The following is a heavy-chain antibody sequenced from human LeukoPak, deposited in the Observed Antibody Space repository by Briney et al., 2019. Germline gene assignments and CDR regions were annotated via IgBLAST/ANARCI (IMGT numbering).Heavy chain of an antibody. Sequence: GGSLRLSCAASGFYFGAYEMNWVRQAPGKGLEWVAYFAGSDTTKYYADSVRGRFTISRDNAKKSLYLQMNGLRAEDTALYYCTTLGYHLDSWGQGTLVTVSS. CDR3: TTLGYHLDS. CDR2: FAGSDTTK. D-gene: IGHD3-22*01. CDR1: GFYFGAYE. J-gene: IGHJ4*02. V-gene: IGHV3-48*03.